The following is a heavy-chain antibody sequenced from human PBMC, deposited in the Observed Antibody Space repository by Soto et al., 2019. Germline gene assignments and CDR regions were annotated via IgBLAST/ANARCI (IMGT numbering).Heavy chain of an antibody. J-gene: IGHJ6*02. D-gene: IGHD6-13*01. CDR1: GGTFSSYA. Sequence: GASVKVSCKASGGTFSSYAISWVRQAPGQGLEWMGGIIPIFGTANYAQKFQGRVTITADESTSTAYMELSSLRSEDTAVYYCARPIADHAWGHYYYYYGMDVWGQGTTVTVSS. V-gene: IGHV1-69*13. CDR2: IIPIFGTA. CDR3: ARPIADHAWGHYYYYYGMDV.